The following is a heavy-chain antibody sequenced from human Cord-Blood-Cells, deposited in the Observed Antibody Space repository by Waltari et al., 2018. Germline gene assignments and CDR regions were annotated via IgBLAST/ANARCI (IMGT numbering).Heavy chain of an antibody. Sequence: QVQLQQWGAGLLKPSETLSLTCAVYGGSFSGYYWSWIRQPPGKELEWIGEINHSGSPNSNPTLKSRVNISVDTSKNQFSLKLGSVTAADTAVYYCARVRTGDFDYWGQGTLVTVSS. V-gene: IGHV4-34*01. D-gene: IGHD7-27*01. CDR3: ARVRTGDFDY. J-gene: IGHJ4*02. CDR2: INHSGSP. CDR1: GGSFSGYY.